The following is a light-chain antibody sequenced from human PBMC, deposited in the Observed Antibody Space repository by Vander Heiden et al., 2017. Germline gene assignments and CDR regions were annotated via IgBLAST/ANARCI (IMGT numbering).Light chain of an antibody. CDR2: WAS. V-gene: IGKV4-1*01. CDR1: QSVLYSSNNKNY. CDR3: QHYHRTPQT. J-gene: IGKJ1*01. Sequence: DIVMTQSPDSLAVSLGERATSNCKSSQSVLYSSNNKNYLAWYQPNPGQPPKLLIYWASTRESGVPYRFSGSGSGTDFTLTISSLQAEDVAVYYFQHYHRTPQTFGQGTKVEIK.